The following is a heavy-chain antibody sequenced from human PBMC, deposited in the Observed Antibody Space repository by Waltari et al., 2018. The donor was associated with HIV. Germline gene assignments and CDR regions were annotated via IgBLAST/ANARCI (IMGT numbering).Heavy chain of an antibody. D-gene: IGHD5-12*01. CDR1: GYSISSGYY. CDR3: ARGREMATTQFDY. Sequence: QVQLQESGPGLVKPSETLSLTCAVSGYSISSGYYWGWIRQPPGKGLEGIGSIYHSGSTYYNPSRKSRVTISVDTSKNQFSLKLSSVTAADTAVYYCARGREMATTQFDYWGQGTLVTVSS. CDR2: IYHSGST. J-gene: IGHJ4*02. V-gene: IGHV4-38-2*01.